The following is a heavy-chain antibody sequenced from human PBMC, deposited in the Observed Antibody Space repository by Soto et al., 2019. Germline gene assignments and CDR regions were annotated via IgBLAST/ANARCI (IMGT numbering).Heavy chain of an antibody. V-gene: IGHV3-23*01. CDR1: GFTFSSYA. CDR2: ISGSGGST. CDR3: AKDRGYCSGGSCYSELSAPILP. D-gene: IGHD2-15*01. Sequence: PGGSLRLSCAASGFTFSSYAMSWVRQAPGKGLEWVSAISGSGGSTYYADSVKGRFTISRDNSKNTLYLQMNSLRAEDTAVYYCAKDRGYCSGGSCYSELSAPILPWGQGTLVTVSS. J-gene: IGHJ5*02.